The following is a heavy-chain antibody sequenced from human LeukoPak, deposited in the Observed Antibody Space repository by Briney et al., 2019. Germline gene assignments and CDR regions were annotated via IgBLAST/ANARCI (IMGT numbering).Heavy chain of an antibody. CDR1: GYTFTSYY. CDR3: AKPSNYYGSATDAFDF. CDR2: INPSGGST. Sequence: GASVKVSCKASGYTFTSYYMHWVRQAPGQGLEWMGIINPSGGSTSFAQKFQGRVTMTRDMSTSTVYMELSSLRSEDTAVYYCAKPSNYYGSATDAFDFWGQGTMVTVSS. D-gene: IGHD3-10*01. J-gene: IGHJ3*01. V-gene: IGHV1-46*01.